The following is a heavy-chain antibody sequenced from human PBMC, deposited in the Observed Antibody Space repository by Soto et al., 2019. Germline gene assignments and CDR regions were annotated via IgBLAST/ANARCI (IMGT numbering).Heavy chain of an antibody. V-gene: IGHV5-51*01. D-gene: IGHD5-12*01. CDR3: ASRHSEVEMATSIYYGMDV. J-gene: IGHJ6*02. Sequence: GESLKISCKGSGYSFTSYWIGWVRQMPGKGLEWMGIIYPGDSDTRYSPSFQGQVTISADKSISTAYLQWSSLKASDTAMYYCASRHSEVEMATSIYYGMDVWGQGTTVTVSS. CDR1: GYSFTSYW. CDR2: IYPGDSDT.